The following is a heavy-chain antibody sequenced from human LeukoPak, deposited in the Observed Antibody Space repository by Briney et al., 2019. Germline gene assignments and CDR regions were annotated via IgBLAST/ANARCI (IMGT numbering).Heavy chain of an antibody. D-gene: IGHD6-19*01. CDR3: AGASKAVAGTSWCFDY. Sequence: SETLSLTCAVYGGSFSGYYWSWIRQPPGKGLEWIGEINHSGSTNYNPSLKSRVTISVDKSKNQFSLKLSSVTAADTAVYYCAGASKAVAGTSWCFDYWGQGTLVTVSS. V-gene: IGHV4-34*01. CDR1: GGSFSGYY. J-gene: IGHJ4*02. CDR2: INHSGST.